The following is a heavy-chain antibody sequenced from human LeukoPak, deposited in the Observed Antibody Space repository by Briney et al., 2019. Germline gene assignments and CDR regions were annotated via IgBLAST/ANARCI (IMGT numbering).Heavy chain of an antibody. D-gene: IGHD4/OR15-4a*01. CDR1: GDSLSSGYW. J-gene: IGHJ4*01. Sequence: SGTLSLTCFVSGDSLSSGYWWSWVRQPPGKGLEWIGEIFHSGSTNYNPSLKSRVTISVDNSKNHFSLTVNSVTAADTAVYYCARNAYYSADYWGRGTLVTVSS. CDR2: IFHSGST. V-gene: IGHV4-4*02. CDR3: ARNAYYSADY.